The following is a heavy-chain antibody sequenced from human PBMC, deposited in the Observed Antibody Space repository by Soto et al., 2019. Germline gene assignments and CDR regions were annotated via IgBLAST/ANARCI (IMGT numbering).Heavy chain of an antibody. CDR2: ISDNGDNT. CDR1: GFTFSNYG. V-gene: IGHV3-23*01. CDR3: ARGGGPDYGDYSDYYYYGMDV. Sequence: GGSLRLSCAASGFTFSNYGMNWVRQAPGKGLEWVSSISDNGDNTDYADSVKGRFTISRDNSKNSLYLQMNSLRAEDTAVYYCARGGGPDYGDYSDYYYYGMDVWGQGTTVTVSS. D-gene: IGHD4-17*01. J-gene: IGHJ6*02.